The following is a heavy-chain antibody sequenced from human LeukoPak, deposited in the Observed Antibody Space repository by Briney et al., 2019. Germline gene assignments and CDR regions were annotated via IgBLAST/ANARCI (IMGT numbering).Heavy chain of an antibody. V-gene: IGHV3-30*01. CDR2: LSYDGSDN. Sequence: GRSLRLSCAASGFTLSSYEMHWVRQAPGKGLEWVALLSYDGSDNYYADSVKGRFTISRDNSKNTLYLQMTSLRAEDTAVYYCARVACKTSCSNGVYLDYWGQGTLVTVSS. D-gene: IGHD2-2*01. J-gene: IGHJ4*02. CDR3: ARVACKTSCSNGVYLDY. CDR1: GFTLSSYE.